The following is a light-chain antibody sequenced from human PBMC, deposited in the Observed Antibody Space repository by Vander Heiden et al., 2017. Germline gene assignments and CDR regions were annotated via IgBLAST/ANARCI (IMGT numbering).Light chain of an antibody. V-gene: IGLV6-57*01. CDR2: EDN. J-gene: IGLJ3*02. CDR1: SGSIASNY. CDR3: QSYDSSNWV. Sequence: NFMLTPPHSVSASPGKTVTISCTRSSGSIASNYVQWYQQRPCSSPTTVIYEDNQRPSGVPDRFSGSIDSSSNSASLTISGLKTEDEADYYCQSYDSSNWVFGGGTKLTVL.